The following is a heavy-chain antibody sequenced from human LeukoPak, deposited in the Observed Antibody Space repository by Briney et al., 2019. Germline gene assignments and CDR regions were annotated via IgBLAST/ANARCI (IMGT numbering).Heavy chain of an antibody. CDR2: ISGTSVYI. J-gene: IGHJ4*02. CDR3: ARGTPYTSSSDFDY. V-gene: IGHV3-21*01. CDR1: GFTFSSYS. D-gene: IGHD6-6*01. Sequence: GGSLRLSCAASGFTFSSYSMNWVRQAPGKGLEWVSSISGTSVYIYYADSVKGRFTISRDNAKNSLYLQMNSLRAEDTAVYYCARGTPYTSSSDFDYWGQGTLVTVSS.